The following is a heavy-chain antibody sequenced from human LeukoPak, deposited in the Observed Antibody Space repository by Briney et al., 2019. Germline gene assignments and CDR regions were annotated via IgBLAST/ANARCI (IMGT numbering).Heavy chain of an antibody. CDR1: GFTFSSYE. D-gene: IGHD2-8*01. V-gene: IGHV3-48*03. CDR2: ISSSGSTI. J-gene: IGHJ6*03. Sequence: GGSLRLSCAASGFTFSSYEMNWVRQAPGKGLEWVSYISSSGSTIFYADSVKGRFSISRDRSKNILYLQMNSLRAEDTAVYSCAKDRCSNGIGCYYYYMDVWGKGTTVTISS. CDR3: AKDRCSNGIGCYYYYMDV.